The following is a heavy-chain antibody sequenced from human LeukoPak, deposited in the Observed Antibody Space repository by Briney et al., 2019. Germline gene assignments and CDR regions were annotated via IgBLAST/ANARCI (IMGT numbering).Heavy chain of an antibody. CDR3: ARDHWQWLVPYGMDV. Sequence: GGSLRLSCAASGFTFSSYGMHWVRQAPGKGLEWVAVISYDGSNKYYADSVKGRFTISRDNSKNTLYLQMNSLRAEDTAVYYCARDHWQWLVPYGMDVWGQGTTVTVSS. J-gene: IGHJ6*02. CDR1: GFTFSSYG. CDR2: ISYDGSNK. V-gene: IGHV3-30*03. D-gene: IGHD6-19*01.